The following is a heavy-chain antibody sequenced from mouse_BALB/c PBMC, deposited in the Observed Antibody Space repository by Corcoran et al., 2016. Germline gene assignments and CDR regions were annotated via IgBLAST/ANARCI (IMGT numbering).Heavy chain of an antibody. CDR3: ARGRYSAY. CDR1: GYTFTTAG. D-gene: IGHD2-14*01. V-gene: IGHV9-4*02. CDR2: INTHSGVP. Sequence: QIQLVQSGPELKKPGETVRISCKASGYTFTTAGMQWVQKMPGKGLKWIGWINTHSGVPKYAEDFKGRFAFSLETSASTAYLKISNLKNEDTATYFCARGRYSAYWGQGTLVTVSA. J-gene: IGHJ3*01.